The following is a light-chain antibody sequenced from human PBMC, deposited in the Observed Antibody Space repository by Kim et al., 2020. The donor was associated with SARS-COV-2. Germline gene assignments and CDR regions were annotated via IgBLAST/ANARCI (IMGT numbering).Light chain of an antibody. Sequence: QSVTIYCTGTSSDVGGYNYVSWYQQHPGKAPKLMIYEVSKRPSGVPDRFSGSKSGNTASLTVSGLQADDEADYYCSSYAGSNNFDVFGAGTKVTVL. CDR1: SSDVGGYNY. CDR3: SSYAGSNNFDV. CDR2: EVS. J-gene: IGLJ1*01. V-gene: IGLV2-8*01.